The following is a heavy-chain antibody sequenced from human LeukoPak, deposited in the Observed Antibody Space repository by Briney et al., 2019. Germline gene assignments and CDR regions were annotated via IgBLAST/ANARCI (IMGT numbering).Heavy chain of an antibody. V-gene: IGHV1-8*01. Sequence: ASVKVSCKASGYTFTSYDINWVRQATGQGLEWMGWMNPNSGNTGYAQKFQGRVTMTRNTSISTAYMELSSLRSDDTAVYYCAGLSITMVRGVSSPSDYWGQGTLVTVSS. J-gene: IGHJ4*02. CDR3: AGLSITMVRGVSSPSDY. CDR2: MNPNSGNT. D-gene: IGHD3-10*01. CDR1: GYTFTSYD.